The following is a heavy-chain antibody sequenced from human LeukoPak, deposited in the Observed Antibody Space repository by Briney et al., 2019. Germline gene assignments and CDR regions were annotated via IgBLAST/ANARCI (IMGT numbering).Heavy chain of an antibody. D-gene: IGHD3-10*01. J-gene: IGHJ5*02. CDR1: RYCISSGYY. CDR2: IYHSGST. Sequence: PSETLSLTCTVSRYCISSGYYWGWIRQPPGKGLEWIGSIYHSGSTYYNPSLKSRVTISVDTSKNQFSLKLSSVTAADTAVYYCARRQDRASFDPWGQGTLVTVSS. CDR3: ARRQDRASFDP. V-gene: IGHV4-38-2*02.